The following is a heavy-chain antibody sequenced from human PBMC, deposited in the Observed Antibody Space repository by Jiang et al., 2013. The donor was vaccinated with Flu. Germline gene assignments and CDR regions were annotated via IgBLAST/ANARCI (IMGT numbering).Heavy chain of an antibody. Sequence: SQTLSLTCAISGDSVSSNSAAWNWIRQSPSRGLEWLGRTYYRSKWYNDYAVSVKSRITINPDTSKNQFSLQLNSVTPEDTAVYYCARSGCSSTSCYTRWFDPWGQGTLVTVSS. V-gene: IGHV6-1*01. D-gene: IGHD2-2*02. CDR1: GDSVSSNSAA. CDR3: ARSGCSSTSCYTRWFDP. J-gene: IGHJ5*02. CDR2: TYYRSKWYN.